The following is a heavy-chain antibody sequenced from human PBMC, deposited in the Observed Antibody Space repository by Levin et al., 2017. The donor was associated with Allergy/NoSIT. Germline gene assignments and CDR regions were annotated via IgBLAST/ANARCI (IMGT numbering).Heavy chain of an antibody. CDR2: IYSGGST. J-gene: IGHJ2*01. V-gene: IGHV3-66*01. D-gene: IGHD3-9*01. Sequence: PGGSLRLSCAASGFTVSSNYMNWVRQAPGKGLEWVSVIYSGGSTYYADSVKGRFTISRDNSKNTLYLQVNSLRAEDTAVYYCARDLSLYWYFDLWGRGTLVTVSS. CDR3: ARDLSLYWYFDL. CDR1: GFTVSSNY.